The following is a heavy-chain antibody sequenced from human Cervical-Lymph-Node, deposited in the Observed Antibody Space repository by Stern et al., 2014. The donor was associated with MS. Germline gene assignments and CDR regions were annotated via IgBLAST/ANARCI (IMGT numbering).Heavy chain of an antibody. CDR1: GYSFTIYY. J-gene: IGHJ4*02. Sequence: VQLVESGAEVKKPGESLKISCKLSGYSFTIYYIAWVRPMPGKGLKWMGVIYPYDSDTTYSPSFQGQVTISADKSITTAYLQWSSLRASDTAMYYCARHVQGFDYWGQGTLVTVSS. CDR2: IYPYDSDT. V-gene: IGHV5-51*01. CDR3: ARHVQGFDY.